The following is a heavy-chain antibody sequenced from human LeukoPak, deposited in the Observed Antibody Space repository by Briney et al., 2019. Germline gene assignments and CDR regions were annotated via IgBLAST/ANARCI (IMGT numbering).Heavy chain of an antibody. J-gene: IGHJ4*02. Sequence: ASVKVSCKASGGTFSSCAISWVRQAPGQGLEWMGRIIPIFGTANYAQKFQGRVTITTDESTSTAYMELSSLRSEDTAVYYCARGGSYYYFGYWGQGTLVTVSS. CDR3: ARGGSYYYFGY. CDR1: GGTFSSCA. D-gene: IGHD1-26*01. CDR2: IIPIFGTA. V-gene: IGHV1-69*05.